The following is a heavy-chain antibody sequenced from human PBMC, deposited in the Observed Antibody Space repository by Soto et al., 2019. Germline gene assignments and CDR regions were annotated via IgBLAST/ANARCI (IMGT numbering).Heavy chain of an antibody. CDR3: ARIYDYGHYVTDY. CDR1: GFTFNTHG. D-gene: IGHD4-17*01. CDR2: IWYDGSKR. J-gene: IGHJ4*02. V-gene: IGHV3-33*01. Sequence: GGSLRLSCAASGFTFNTHGMHWVRQAPGKGLEWVAVIWYDGSKRYYADFVRGRFTISRDNSQNTLYLQMTSLRAEDTAVYYCARIYDYGHYVTDYWGQGALVTVSS.